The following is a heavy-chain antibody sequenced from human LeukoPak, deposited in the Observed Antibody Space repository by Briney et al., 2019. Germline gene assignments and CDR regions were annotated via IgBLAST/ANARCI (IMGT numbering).Heavy chain of an antibody. CDR2: INQDGSEK. J-gene: IGHJ4*02. V-gene: IGHV3-7*05. CDR1: GFTFSSYW. Sequence: GGSLRLSCAASGFTFSSYWMSWVRQAPGKGLEWVANINQDGSEKYYVDSLKGRFTTSRDNAKNSLYLQMNSLRAEDTAVYFCARDRYLYDSAGAYYFDYWGQGTLVPVSS. D-gene: IGHD3-22*01. CDR3: ARDRYLYDSAGAYYFDY.